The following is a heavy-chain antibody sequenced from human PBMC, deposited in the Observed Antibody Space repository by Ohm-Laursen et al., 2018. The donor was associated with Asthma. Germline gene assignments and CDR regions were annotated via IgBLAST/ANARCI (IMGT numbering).Heavy chain of an antibody. Sequence: SLRLSCTASGFTFSSFAMHWVRQAPGKGLEWVTIITSDGSWTSYADSVKGRSTISRDNSKSTLYMQMNSLRAEDTAVYYCARRDFSGGDPNAAFDIWGQGTVVTVSS. CDR2: ITSDGSWT. D-gene: IGHD2-21*02. V-gene: IGHV3-30-3*01. J-gene: IGHJ3*02. CDR3: ARRDFSGGDPNAAFDI. CDR1: GFTFSSFA.